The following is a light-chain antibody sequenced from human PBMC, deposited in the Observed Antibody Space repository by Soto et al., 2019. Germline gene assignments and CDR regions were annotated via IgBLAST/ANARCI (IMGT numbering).Light chain of an antibody. CDR3: QQYGSSPPIT. CDR2: GAS. Sequence: EIVWTPYPGTLSLSPGERATLSCRASQSVSSSYLAWYQQKPGQAPRLLIYGASSMATGIPDRFSGSGSVTDFTLTLSRLEPEDFALYSWQQYGSSPPITFGQGKRLEIK. J-gene: IGKJ5*01. CDR1: QSVSSSY. V-gene: IGKV3-20*01.